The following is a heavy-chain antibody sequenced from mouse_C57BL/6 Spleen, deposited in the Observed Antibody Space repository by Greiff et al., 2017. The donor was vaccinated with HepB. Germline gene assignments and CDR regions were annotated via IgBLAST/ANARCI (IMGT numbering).Heavy chain of an antibody. CDR2: INPNNGGT. CDR1: GYTFTDYN. J-gene: IGHJ4*01. Sequence: VQLKQSGPELVKPGASVKIPCKASGYTFTDYNMDWVKQSHGKSLEWIGDINPNNGGTIYNQKFKGKATLTVDKSSSTAYMGLRSLTSEDAAVYYCSRRGAYYSNYVYYAMDYWGQGTSVTVSS. V-gene: IGHV1-18*01. D-gene: IGHD2-5*01. CDR3: SRRGAYYSNYVYYAMDY.